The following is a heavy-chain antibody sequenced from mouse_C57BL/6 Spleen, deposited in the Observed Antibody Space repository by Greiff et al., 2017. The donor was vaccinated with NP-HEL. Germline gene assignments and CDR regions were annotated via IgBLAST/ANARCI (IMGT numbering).Heavy chain of an antibody. V-gene: IGHV5-9*01. CDR2: ISGGGGNT. Sequence: EVQGVESGGGLVKPGGSLKLSCAASGFTFSSYTMSWVRQTPEKRLEWVATISGGGGNTYYPDSVKGRFPISRDNATNPLYLQMSSLRSEDTAFYYCASGSQLAPYYFDYWGQGTTLTVSS. J-gene: IGHJ2*01. D-gene: IGHD1-3*01. CDR3: ASGSQLAPYYFDY. CDR1: GFTFSSYT.